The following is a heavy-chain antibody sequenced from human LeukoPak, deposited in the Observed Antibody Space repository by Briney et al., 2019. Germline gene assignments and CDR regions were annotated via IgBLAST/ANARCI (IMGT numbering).Heavy chain of an antibody. CDR2: IYTSGST. V-gene: IGHV4-61*02. D-gene: IGHD1-26*01. CDR3: ARELLSGSPV. J-gene: IGHJ4*02. Sequence: PSETLSLTCTVSGGSISSGSYYWSWIRQPAGKGLEWIGRIYTSGSTNYNPSLKSRVTISVDTSKNQFSLKLSSVTAADTAVYYCARELLSGSPVWGQGTLVTVSS. CDR1: GGSISSGSYY.